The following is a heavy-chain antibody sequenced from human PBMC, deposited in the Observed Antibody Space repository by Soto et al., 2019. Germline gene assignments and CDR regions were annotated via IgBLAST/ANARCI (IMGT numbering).Heavy chain of an antibody. CDR3: ARDTDDAFDI. CDR2: ISYDGSNK. J-gene: IGHJ3*02. Sequence: GALRVSDAAPVFTCSSYAMHWVRQAPGKGLEWVAVISYDGSNKYYADSVKGRFTISRDNSKNTLYLQMNSLRAEDTAVYYCARDTDDAFDIWGQGTMVTVSS. V-gene: IGHV3-30-3*01. CDR1: VFTCSSYA.